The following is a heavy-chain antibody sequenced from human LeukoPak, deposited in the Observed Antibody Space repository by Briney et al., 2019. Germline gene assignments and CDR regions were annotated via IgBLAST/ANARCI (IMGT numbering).Heavy chain of an antibody. J-gene: IGHJ3*02. CDR2: ISAYNGNT. V-gene: IGHV1-18*01. CDR3: AVIRGYSSHDASDI. D-gene: IGHD5-18*01. Sequence: ASVKVSCKASGYTFTSYGISWVRQAPGQGLEWMGWISAYNGNTNYAQKLQGRVTMTTDTSTSTAYMELRSLRSDDTAVYYCAVIRGYSSHDASDIWGQGTMVTVSS. CDR1: GYTFTSYG.